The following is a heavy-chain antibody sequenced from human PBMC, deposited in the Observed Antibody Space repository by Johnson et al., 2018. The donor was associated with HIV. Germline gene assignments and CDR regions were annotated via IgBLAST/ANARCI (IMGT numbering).Heavy chain of an antibody. CDR2: ITWNSGST. J-gene: IGHJ3*02. CDR3: AKETGPGYYDSSGFDDVFDI. V-gene: IGHV3-9*01. D-gene: IGHD3-22*01. Sequence: VQLVESGGGLVQPGRSLRLSCAASGFTFDDYAMHWVRQAPGKGLEWVSGITWNSGSTAYADSVKGRFTISRDNVKNSLYLQMNSLRPEDTALCYCAKETGPGYYDSSGFDDVFDIWGQGTMVTVSS. CDR1: GFTFDDYA.